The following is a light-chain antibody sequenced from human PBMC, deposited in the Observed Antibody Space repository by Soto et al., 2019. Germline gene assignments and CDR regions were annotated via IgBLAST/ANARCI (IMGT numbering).Light chain of an antibody. CDR1: QSVSSN. CDR2: GAS. V-gene: IGKV3-15*01. J-gene: IGKJ5*01. CDR3: QQANSFPPIT. Sequence: EMVMTQSPATLSVSPWERATLSCRASQSVSSNLAWYQQKPGQAPRLLIYGASTRATGIPARFSGSGSGTDFTLTISSLQPEDFATYYCQQANSFPPITFGQGTRLEIK.